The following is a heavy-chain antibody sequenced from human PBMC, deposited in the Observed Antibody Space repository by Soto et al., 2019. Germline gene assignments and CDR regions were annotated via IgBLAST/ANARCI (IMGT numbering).Heavy chain of an antibody. V-gene: IGHV4-4*07. CDR2: IYTSGST. J-gene: IGHJ6*02. D-gene: IGHD6-13*01. CDR3: ARLRIAASTGAYGMAV. Sequence: SETLSLTCTVSGGSISSYYWSWIRQPAGKGLEWIGRIYTSGSTNYNPSLKSRVTMSVDTSKNQFSLKLSSVTAADTAVYYCARLRIAASTGAYGMAVWGQGTTVTVSS. CDR1: GGSISSYY.